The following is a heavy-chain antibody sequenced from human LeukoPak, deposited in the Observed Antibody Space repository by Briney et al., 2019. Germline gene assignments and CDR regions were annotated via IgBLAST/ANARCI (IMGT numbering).Heavy chain of an antibody. D-gene: IGHD3-22*01. CDR2: IYYSGST. CDR1: GGSISSYY. Sequence: SETLSLTCTVSGGSISSYYWSWIRQPPGKGLEWIGYIYYSGSTNYNPSRKSRVTISVDTSKNQFSLKLSSVTAADTAVYYCARVHRDSSGSRPDYYYGMDVWGQGTTVTVSS. CDR3: ARVHRDSSGSRPDYYYGMDV. J-gene: IGHJ6*02. V-gene: IGHV4-59*01.